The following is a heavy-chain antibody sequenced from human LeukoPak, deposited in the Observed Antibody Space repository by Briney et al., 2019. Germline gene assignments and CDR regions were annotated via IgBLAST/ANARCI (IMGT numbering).Heavy chain of an antibody. J-gene: IGHJ5*02. Sequence: SQTLSLTCAISGDSVSSNSAAWNWIRRSPSRGLEWLGRTYYRSKWYNDYAVSMKSRIIINPDTSKNQFSLQLRSVPPEDTAVYYCARSVGTIDPWGQGTLVTVSS. D-gene: IGHD4-23*01. CDR3: ARSVGTIDP. V-gene: IGHV6-1*01. CDR2: TYYRSKWYN. CDR1: GDSVSSNSAA.